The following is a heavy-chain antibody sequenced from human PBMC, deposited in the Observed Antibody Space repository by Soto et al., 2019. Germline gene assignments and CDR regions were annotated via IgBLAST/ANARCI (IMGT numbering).Heavy chain of an antibody. CDR2: INPSVGST. V-gene: IGHV1-46*01. Sequence: ASVKLSWKASGYPFTSYYMHWLRQAPGQGHEWIGIINPSVGSTSYAQKFEGRVTMTRATSTSTVYMELSSLRSEDTAVYYCARVGNYDSSVGDAFDIWGQGTMVTVSS. J-gene: IGHJ3*02. CDR3: ARVGNYDSSVGDAFDI. D-gene: IGHD3-22*01. CDR1: GYPFTSYY.